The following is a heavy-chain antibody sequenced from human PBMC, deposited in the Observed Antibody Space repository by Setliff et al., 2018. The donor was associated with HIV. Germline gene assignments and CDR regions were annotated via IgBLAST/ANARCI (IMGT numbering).Heavy chain of an antibody. CDR1: GGAFNDFY. Sequence: ASETLSLTCAVYGGAFNDFYWGWIRQPPGKGLEWIGEIDHSGSTNNNPSLKSRLTISVDTSKKQFSLRLTSLTAADTAVYFCARFSSTGWRRAFDVWGKGTAVTVSS. V-gene: IGHV4-34*01. CDR3: ARFSSTGWRRAFDV. J-gene: IGHJ6*04. CDR2: IDHSGST. D-gene: IGHD6-19*01.